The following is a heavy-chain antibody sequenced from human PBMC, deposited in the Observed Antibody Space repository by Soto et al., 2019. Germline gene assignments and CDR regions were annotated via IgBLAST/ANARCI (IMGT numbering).Heavy chain of an antibody. CDR2: ISYDGSNK. Sequence: PGGSLRLSCAASGFTFSSYAMHWVRQAPGKGLEWVAVISYDGSNKYYADSVKGRFTISRDNSKNTLYLQMNSLRAEDTAVYYCAGEYAFDIWGQGTMVTVSS. CDR3: AGEYAFDI. CDR1: GFTFSSYA. J-gene: IGHJ3*02. V-gene: IGHV3-30-3*01.